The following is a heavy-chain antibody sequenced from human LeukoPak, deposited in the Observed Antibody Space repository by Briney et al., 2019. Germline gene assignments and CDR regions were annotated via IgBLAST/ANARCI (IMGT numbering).Heavy chain of an antibody. CDR3: ARVGRGDYTWGSYSFDY. V-gene: IGHV4-59*01. CDR2: ISYSGSS. CDR1: GDSISTYY. J-gene: IGHJ4*02. D-gene: IGHD3-16*01. Sequence: SETLSLTCTVSGDSISTYYWSWIRQPPGKGLEWIGYISYSGSSNYNPSLKSRATISIDTSNNHFSLKLRSVTAADTAVYYCARVGRGDYTWGSYSFDYWGRGTLVTVSS.